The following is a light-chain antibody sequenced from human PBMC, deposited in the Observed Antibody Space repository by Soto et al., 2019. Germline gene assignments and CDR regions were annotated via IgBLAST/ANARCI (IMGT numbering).Light chain of an antibody. Sequence: EIVMTQSPATLSVSPGERATLSCRASQSVSSNLAWYQQKSGQAPRLLIYGASTRATGIPGRFSGSGSGTEFTLTISSLQSEDFALYYCQQYNDWPPLTFGGGTKVEIK. CDR2: GAS. CDR1: QSVSSN. CDR3: QQYNDWPPLT. J-gene: IGKJ4*01. V-gene: IGKV3-15*01.